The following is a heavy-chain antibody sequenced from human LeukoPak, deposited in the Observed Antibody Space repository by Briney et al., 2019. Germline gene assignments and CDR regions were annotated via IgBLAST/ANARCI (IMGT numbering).Heavy chain of an antibody. V-gene: IGHV3-7*01. J-gene: IGHJ4*02. CDR2: INKDGSDK. CDR1: GFTFSSYW. CDR3: ARLSTAVADSDY. Sequence: PGGSLRLSCAASGFTFSSYWMSWVRQAPGKGLEWVANINKDGSDKYYVDSVEGRFTISRDNAKNSLYLQMNSLRAEDTAVYYCARLSTAVADSDYWGQGTLDTVSS. D-gene: IGHD6-13*01.